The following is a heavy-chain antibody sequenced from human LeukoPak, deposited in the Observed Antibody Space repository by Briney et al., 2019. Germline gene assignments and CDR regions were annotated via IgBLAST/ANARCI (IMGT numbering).Heavy chain of an antibody. V-gene: IGHV3-23*01. Sequence: PGGSLRLSCAASGFTFSSYAMSWVRQAPGKGLEWVSAISGSGGSTYYADSVKGRFTISRDNSKNTLYLQMNSLRAEDTAVYYCARDKDCSGGSCYSVNWGQGTLVTVSS. J-gene: IGHJ4*02. CDR3: ARDKDCSGGSCYSVN. CDR1: GFTFSSYA. CDR2: ISGSGGST. D-gene: IGHD2-15*01.